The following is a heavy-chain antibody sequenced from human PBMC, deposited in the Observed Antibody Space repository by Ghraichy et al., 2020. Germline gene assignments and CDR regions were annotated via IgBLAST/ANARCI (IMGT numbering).Heavy chain of an antibody. CDR1: GFTFSSYS. D-gene: IGHD1-1*01. J-gene: IGHJ5*02. V-gene: IGHV3-48*01. Sequence: LSLTCAASGFTFSSYSMNWVRQAPGKGLEWVSYISSSSSTIYYADSVKGRFTISRDNAKNSLYLQMNSLRAEDTAVYYCAREGVVSGFDPWGQGTLVTVSS. CDR3: AREGVVSGFDP. CDR2: ISSSSSTI.